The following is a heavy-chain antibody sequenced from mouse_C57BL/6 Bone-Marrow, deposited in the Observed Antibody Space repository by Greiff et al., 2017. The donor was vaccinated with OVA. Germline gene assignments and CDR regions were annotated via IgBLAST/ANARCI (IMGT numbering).Heavy chain of an antibody. Sequence: QVQLKESGAELVRPGASVKMSCKASGYTFTSYNMHWVKQTPRQGLEWIGAIYPGNGDTSYNQKFKGKATLTVDKSSSTAYMQLSSLTSEDSAVYFCARSYDYDGGFAYWGQGTLVTVSA. CDR1: GYTFTSYN. D-gene: IGHD2-4*01. V-gene: IGHV1-12*01. CDR3: ARSYDYDGGFAY. J-gene: IGHJ3*01. CDR2: IYPGNGDT.